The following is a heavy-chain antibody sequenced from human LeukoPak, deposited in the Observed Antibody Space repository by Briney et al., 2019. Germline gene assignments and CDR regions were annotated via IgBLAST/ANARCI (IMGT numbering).Heavy chain of an antibody. V-gene: IGHV1-46*01. D-gene: IGHD3-22*01. Sequence: ASVKVSCKASGYTFTSYYMHWVRQAPGQGLEWMGIINPSGGSTSYAQKFQGRVTMTRDMSTSTVYMELSSLRSEDTAVYYCARDSVQRVVVRKNWFDPWGQGTLVTVSS. CDR2: INPSGGST. J-gene: IGHJ5*02. CDR1: GYTFTSYY. CDR3: ARDSVQRVVVRKNWFDP.